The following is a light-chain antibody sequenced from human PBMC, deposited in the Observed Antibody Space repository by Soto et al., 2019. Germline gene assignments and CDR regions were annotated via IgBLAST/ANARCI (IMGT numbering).Light chain of an antibody. J-gene: IGKJ5*01. V-gene: IGKV3-20*01. Sequence: EIVLTQSPVTLSLSPGERATLSCRASQSVGSDLAWYQQKPGQAPRLLIFGASSRATGIPDRFSGSGSGTDFTLTISRLEPEDFAVYYCQQYGSSPITFGQGTRLEIK. CDR2: GAS. CDR1: QSVGSD. CDR3: QQYGSSPIT.